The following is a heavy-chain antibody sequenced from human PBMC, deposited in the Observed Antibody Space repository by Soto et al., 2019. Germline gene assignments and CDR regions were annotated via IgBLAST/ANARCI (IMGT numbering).Heavy chain of an antibody. CDR3: ARVTDYYGSGSYFFRKDYYYGMDV. J-gene: IGHJ6*02. Sequence: PSETLSLTCAVSGVSTRSSNWLIWLRQPPGKGLEWIGEIYHSGSTNYNPSLKSRVTISVDKSKNQFSLKLSSVTAADTAVYYCARVTDYYGSGSYFFRKDYYYGMDVWGQGTTVTVSS. CDR2: IYHSGST. V-gene: IGHV4-4*02. D-gene: IGHD3-10*01. CDR1: GVSTRSSNW.